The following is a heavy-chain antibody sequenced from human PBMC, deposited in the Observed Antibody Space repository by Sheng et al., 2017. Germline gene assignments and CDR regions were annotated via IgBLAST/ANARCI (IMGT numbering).Heavy chain of an antibody. CDR2: IIPIFGTA. CDR1: GGTFSSYA. D-gene: IGHD2-2*01. Sequence: QVQLVQSGAEVKKPGSSVKVSCKASGGTFSSYAISWVRQAPGQGLEWMGGIIPIFGTANYAQKFQGRVTITADESTSTAYMELSSLRSEDTAVYYCARAGYCSSTSCYGFSTTNYFDYWGQGTLVTVSS. V-gene: IGHV1-69*13. CDR3: ARAGYCSSTSCYGFSTTNYFDY. J-gene: IGHJ4*02.